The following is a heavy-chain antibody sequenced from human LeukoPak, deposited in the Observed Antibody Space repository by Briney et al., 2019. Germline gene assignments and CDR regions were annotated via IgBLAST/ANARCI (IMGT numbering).Heavy chain of an antibody. D-gene: IGHD3-16*02. J-gene: IGHJ2*01. V-gene: IGHV1-46*01. CDR1: GYNFTTKY. CDR3: ARAGGIIEFFDL. CDR2: IIPGGGST. Sequence: ASVKVSCKASGYNFTTKYIHWVRQAPGQGLDWMGMIIPGGGSTTFPQKFQGRVTMTRDTSTSTVYMELSGLRSEDTALYYCARAGGIIEFFDLWGRGTLVTVSS.